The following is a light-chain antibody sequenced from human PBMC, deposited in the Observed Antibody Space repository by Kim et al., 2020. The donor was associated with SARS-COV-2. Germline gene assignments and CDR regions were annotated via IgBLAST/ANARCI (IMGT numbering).Light chain of an antibody. CDR3: LLNYGGLWV. J-gene: IGLJ3*02. Sequence: PGGTVTLTCAPDTGAVTTGYYPNWFQQKPGQAPRSLIYTTNNKHSWTPARFSGSLLGGKAALTLSGVQPEDEAEYYCLLNYGGLWVFGGGTQLTVL. V-gene: IGLV7-43*01. CDR2: TTN. CDR1: TGAVTTGYY.